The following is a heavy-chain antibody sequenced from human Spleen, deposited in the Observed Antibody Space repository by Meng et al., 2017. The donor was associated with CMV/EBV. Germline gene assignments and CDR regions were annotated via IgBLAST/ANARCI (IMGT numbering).Heavy chain of an antibody. J-gene: IGHJ4*02. CDR1: GYSISSGYY. D-gene: IGHD1-26*01. CDR2: IYHSGST. CDR3: ARGKRLGATDY. Sequence: SETLSLTCTVSGYSISSGYYWGWIRQPPGKGLEWIGSIYHSGSTYYNPSLKSRVTISVDTSKNQFSLKLSSVTAADTAVYYCARGKRLGATDYWGQGTLVTVSS. V-gene: IGHV4-38-2*02.